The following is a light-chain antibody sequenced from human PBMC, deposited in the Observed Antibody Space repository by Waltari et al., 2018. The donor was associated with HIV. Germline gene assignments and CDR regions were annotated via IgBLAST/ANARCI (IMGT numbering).Light chain of an antibody. Sequence: QSVLTQPPSVSAPPGQKVTISCSGNRSNIGHNYVSWYQQVPGTAPKLLIYDNDNRPSGIPDRFSASKSGTSATLGITGLQTGDEADYYCGTWDSSLSAGVFGGGTKLTVL. J-gene: IGLJ2*01. CDR1: RSNIGHNY. CDR3: GTWDSSLSAGV. V-gene: IGLV1-51*01. CDR2: DND.